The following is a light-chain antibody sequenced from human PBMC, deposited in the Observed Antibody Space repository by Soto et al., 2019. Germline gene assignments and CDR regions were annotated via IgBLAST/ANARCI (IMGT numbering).Light chain of an antibody. Sequence: DIVMTQSPDSLAVSLGERATINCKSSQSFLYISNNKNYLAWYQQKPGQPPKLLIYWASTRESGVPDRFSGSGSGTDFTLTISSLQAEDVAVYYCQQHYSTPLTFGQGTRLEIK. CDR3: QQHYSTPLT. CDR2: WAS. J-gene: IGKJ5*01. CDR1: QSFLYISNNKNY. V-gene: IGKV4-1*01.